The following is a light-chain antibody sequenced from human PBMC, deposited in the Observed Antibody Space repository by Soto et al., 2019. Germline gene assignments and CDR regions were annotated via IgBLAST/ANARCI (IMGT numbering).Light chain of an antibody. V-gene: IGKV1-5*01. Sequence: DIQMTQSPSSMSASVGDRVTITCRASQSISAYLNWYQQKPGKAPNLLIYDVSTLDSGVPSRFSGSASGTEFTLTISSLESDDFATYYCQQYHRYSTFGQGTKVDIK. CDR1: QSISAY. CDR2: DVS. J-gene: IGKJ1*01. CDR3: QQYHRYST.